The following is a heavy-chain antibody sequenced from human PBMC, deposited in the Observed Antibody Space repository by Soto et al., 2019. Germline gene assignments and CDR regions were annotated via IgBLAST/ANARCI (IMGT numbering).Heavy chain of an antibody. J-gene: IGHJ5*02. CDR3: AKDNSLHWFDP. CDR2: FNGNGGLT. Sequence: GGSLRLSCATSGFTFSSYAMTWVRQAPGKGLEWVSTFNGNGGLTYYADSVKGRFTISRDNSKNTLYLQMDSLRAEDTAIYYCAKDNSLHWFDPWGQGTLVPVSS. V-gene: IGHV3-23*01. CDR1: GFTFSSYA. D-gene: IGHD2-15*01.